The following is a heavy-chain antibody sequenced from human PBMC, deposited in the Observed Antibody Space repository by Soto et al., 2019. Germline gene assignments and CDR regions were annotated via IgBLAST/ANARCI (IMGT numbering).Heavy chain of an antibody. V-gene: IGHV1-69*04. CDR1: GGTFSSYT. CDR2: IIPILGIA. Sequence: SVKVSCKASGGTFSSYTISWVRQAPGQGLEWMGRIIPILGIANYAQKLQGRVTMTTDTSTGTVYMELRSLRFDDTAVYYCARDRDYYGADSYPHWGQGTLVTVSS. CDR3: ARDRDYYGADSYPH. J-gene: IGHJ4*02. D-gene: IGHD3-10*01.